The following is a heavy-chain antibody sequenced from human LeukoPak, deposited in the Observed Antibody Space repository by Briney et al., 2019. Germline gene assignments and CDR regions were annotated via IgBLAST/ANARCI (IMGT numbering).Heavy chain of an antibody. D-gene: IGHD6-19*01. CDR2: IIPILGIA. V-gene: IGHV1-69*02. CDR3: AKWLTGDYYYYYGMDV. J-gene: IGHJ6*02. Sequence: SVTVSCKASGYTFTGYYMHWVRQAPGQGLEWMGRIIPILGIANYAQKFQGRVTITADKSTSTAYMELSSLRSEDTAVYYCAKWLTGDYYYYYGMDVWGQGTTVTVSS. CDR1: GYTFTGYY.